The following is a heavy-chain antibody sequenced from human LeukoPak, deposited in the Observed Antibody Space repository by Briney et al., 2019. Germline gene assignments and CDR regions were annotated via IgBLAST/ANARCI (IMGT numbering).Heavy chain of an antibody. CDR3: ARDECSSTSCTDV. V-gene: IGHV1-2*02. D-gene: IGHD2-2*01. CDR2: INPNSGGT. Sequence: GASVKVSCKASGYTFTSYGISWVRQAPGQRLEWMGWINPNSGGTNYAQKFPGRVTMTRDTSISTAYMELSRLRSDDTAGYYCARDECSSTSCTDVWGKGTTVTASS. J-gene: IGHJ6*04. CDR1: GYTFTSYG.